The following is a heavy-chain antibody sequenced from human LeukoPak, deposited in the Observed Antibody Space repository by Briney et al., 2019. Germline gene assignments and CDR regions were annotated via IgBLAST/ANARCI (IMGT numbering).Heavy chain of an antibody. CDR1: GFTFSSYA. J-gene: IGHJ5*02. CDR3: AKDVGYCSGGTCYSGRIWFDP. CDR2: ISGSGRST. V-gene: IGHV3-23*01. D-gene: IGHD2-15*01. Sequence: GGSLRLSCAASGFTFSSYAMSWVRQAPGKGLEWVSAISGSGRSTFYADSVKGRFTISRDNSKSTLYLQMNSLRAEDTAVYYCAKDVGYCSGGTCYSGRIWFDPWGRGTLVTVSS.